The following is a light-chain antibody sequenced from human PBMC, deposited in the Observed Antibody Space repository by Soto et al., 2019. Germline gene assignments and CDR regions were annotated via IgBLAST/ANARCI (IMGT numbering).Light chain of an antibody. CDR3: QQSVKVPRT. J-gene: IGKJ1*01. Sequence: DIQMTQSPATLSASVGDRVTITCRASQRVDRWLAWYQQKPGQAPKLLISDASTLESGVPSRFSGSGSVTEFTLTITSLQPDDFATYYCQQSVKVPRTFGHGTRVEIK. CDR2: DAS. CDR1: QRVDRW. V-gene: IGKV1-5*01.